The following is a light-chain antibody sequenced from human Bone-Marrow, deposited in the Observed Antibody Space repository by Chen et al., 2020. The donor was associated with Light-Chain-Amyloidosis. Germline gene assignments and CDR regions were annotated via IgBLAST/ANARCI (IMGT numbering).Light chain of an antibody. CDR1: SSKIGSGYA. Sequence: QSVLTQPPSVSGAPGKRVTISCTGSSSKIGSGYAVHWYQQLPGTAPKLLIYGNSNRPSGVPDRFSGSKSATSASLAITGLQAEDEADYYCQSYDSSLSGPVVFGGGTKLTVL. CDR2: GNS. CDR3: QSYDSSLSGPVV. V-gene: IGLV1-40*01. J-gene: IGLJ2*01.